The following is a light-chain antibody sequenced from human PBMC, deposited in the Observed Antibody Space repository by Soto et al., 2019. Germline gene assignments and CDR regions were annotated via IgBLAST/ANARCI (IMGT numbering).Light chain of an antibody. CDR1: QSVSSY. J-gene: IGKJ5*01. Sequence: EIVLTQSPATLSLSPGERATLSCRASQSVSSYLAWYQQKPGQAPRLLIYDASNRATGIPARFRGSGSGTDFTLTISSLEPEDFAVYYCQQRSKWPPITFGQGTRLAIK. CDR3: QQRSKWPPIT. CDR2: DAS. V-gene: IGKV3-11*01.